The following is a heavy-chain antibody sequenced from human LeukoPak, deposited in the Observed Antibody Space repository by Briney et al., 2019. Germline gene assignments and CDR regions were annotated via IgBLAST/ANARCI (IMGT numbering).Heavy chain of an antibody. CDR2: IKQDGSEK. J-gene: IGHJ4*02. CDR1: RFTFSHFW. CDR3: ASGSGWVFNN. D-gene: IGHD6-19*01. V-gene: IGHV3-7*01. Sequence: GGSLRLSCATSRFTFSHFWMSWVRQTPGKGLEWVANIKQDGSEKYYVDSVKGRFTISRDNAKNSQYLQMNSLRAEDTAVYYCASGSGWVFNNWGQGTLVTVSS.